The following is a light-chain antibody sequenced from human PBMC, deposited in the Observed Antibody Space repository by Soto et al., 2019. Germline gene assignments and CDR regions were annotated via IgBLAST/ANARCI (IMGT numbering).Light chain of an antibody. J-gene: IGLJ3*02. V-gene: IGLV1-40*01. CDR3: QSYDSSRSGWV. Sequence: QSVLTQPPSVSGAPGQRVTISCTESSSNIGAGYDVHWYQQLPGTAPKLLIYGNSNRPSGVPDRFSGSKSGTSASLAITGLQAEDEAEYYCQSYDSSRSGWVFGGGTNLTVL. CDR1: SSNIGAGYD. CDR2: GNS.